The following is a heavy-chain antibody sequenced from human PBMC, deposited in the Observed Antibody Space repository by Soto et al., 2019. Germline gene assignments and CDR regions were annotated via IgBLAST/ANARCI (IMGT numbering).Heavy chain of an antibody. J-gene: IGHJ6*02. CDR2: VSHSGRT. CDR3: ARVAKENYHDMWSGSTASELDV. V-gene: IGHV4-59*13. Sequence: SETLSLTCKVSGGSMRGYSWSWIRETPGEGLEWIGYVSHSGRTDYSPSLKNRVTISLDMSKNHFAVYVNSVDPADTAVYYCARVAKENYHDMWSGSTASELDVWGQGTTVTVSS. D-gene: IGHD3-3*01. CDR1: GGSMRGYS.